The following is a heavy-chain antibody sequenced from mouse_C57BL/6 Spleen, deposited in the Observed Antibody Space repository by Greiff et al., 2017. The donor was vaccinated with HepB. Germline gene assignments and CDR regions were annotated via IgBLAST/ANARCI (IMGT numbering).Heavy chain of an antibody. CDR1: GYTFTSYW. CDR3: ARDGYGNYYGDYAMGY. CDR2: IDPSDSET. D-gene: IGHD2-10*02. Sequence: VQLQQPGAELVRPGSSVKLSCKASGYTFTSYWMHWVKQRPIQGLEWIGNIDPSDSETHYNQKFKDKATLTVDKSSSTAYMQLSSLTSEDSAVYYCARDGYGNYYGDYAMGYWGQGTSVTVSS. V-gene: IGHV1-52*01. J-gene: IGHJ4*01.